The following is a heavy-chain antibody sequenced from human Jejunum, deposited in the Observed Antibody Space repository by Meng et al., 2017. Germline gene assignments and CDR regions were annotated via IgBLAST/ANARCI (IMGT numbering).Heavy chain of an antibody. CDR2: ISSASDYM. J-gene: IGHJ4*02. D-gene: IGHD3-22*01. CDR1: GFTLRSYS. CDR3: ATGGSSGDFDY. Sequence: GGSLRLSCAASGFTLRSYSMNWVRQAPGKGLEWVSRISSASDYMYYTDSVKGRFTISRDNAKNSLYLQMNSLRAEDTAVYYCATGGSSGDFDYWGRGTRVTVSS. V-gene: IGHV3-21*01.